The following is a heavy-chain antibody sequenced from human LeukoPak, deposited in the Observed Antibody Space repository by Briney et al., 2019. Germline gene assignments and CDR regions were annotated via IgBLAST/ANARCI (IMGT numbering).Heavy chain of an antibody. CDR3: AREKRAGTGGSMATFDL. V-gene: IGHV3-33*01. CDR1: GFSFSTYG. D-gene: IGHD7-27*01. CDR2: IWSDGNNK. Sequence: GGSLRLSCGASGFSFSTYGMHWVRQAPGKGLEWVAVIWSDGNNKYYAESVVGRFTIPRDNSKNTLSLQMDSLRAEDTAVYYCAREKRAGTGGSMATFDLWGQGTLVTVSS. J-gene: IGHJ3*01.